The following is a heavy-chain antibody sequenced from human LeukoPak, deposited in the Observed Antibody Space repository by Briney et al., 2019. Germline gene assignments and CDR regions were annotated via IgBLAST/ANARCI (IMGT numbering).Heavy chain of an antibody. Sequence: GGSLRLSCAASGSTFSGYTMNWVRQAPGKGLEWVSSISSRSSYIYYADSVKGRFTISRDNAKNSLYLQMNSLRAEDTAVYYCARDAYCSTTSCKEYFDLWGRGTLVTVSS. CDR3: ARDAYCSTTSCKEYFDL. J-gene: IGHJ2*01. CDR1: GSTFSGYT. D-gene: IGHD2-2*01. V-gene: IGHV3-21*01. CDR2: ISSRSSYI.